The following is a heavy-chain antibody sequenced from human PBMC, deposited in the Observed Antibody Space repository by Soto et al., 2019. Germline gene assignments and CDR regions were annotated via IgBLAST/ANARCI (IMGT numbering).Heavy chain of an antibody. CDR1: GFTFSSYG. J-gene: IGHJ6*02. V-gene: IGHV3-30*18. CDR3: AKVRGEPRKGMDCSGGSCYYYYGMDV. D-gene: IGHD2-15*01. Sequence: VGSLRLSCAASGFTFSSYGMHWVRQAPGKGLEWVAVISYDGSNKYYADSVKGRFTISRDNSKNTLYLQMNSLRAEDTAVYYCAKVRGEPRKGMDCSGGSCYYYYGMDVWGQRTTVTVSS. CDR2: ISYDGSNK.